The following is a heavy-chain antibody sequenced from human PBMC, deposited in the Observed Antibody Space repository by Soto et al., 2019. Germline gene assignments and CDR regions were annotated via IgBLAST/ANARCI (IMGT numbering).Heavy chain of an antibody. J-gene: IGHJ6*02. CDR2: ISAYNGNT. CDR3: ARDLLSCSGGSSHAPGYYYCMDV. Sequence: ASVKVSCKASGYTFTSYGISWVRQAPGQGLEWMGWISAYNGNTNYAQKLQGRVTMTTDTSTSTAYMELRSLRSDDTAVYYCARDLLSCSGGSSHAPGYYYCMDVWGQGTTVTVSS. CDR1: GYTFTSYG. V-gene: IGHV1-18*01. D-gene: IGHD2-15*01.